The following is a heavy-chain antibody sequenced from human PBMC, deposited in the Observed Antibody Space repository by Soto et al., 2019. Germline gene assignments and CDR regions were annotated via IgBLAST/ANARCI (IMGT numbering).Heavy chain of an antibody. CDR2: IIPIFGTA. CDR3: ARGIILAMVRMGTVFDY. D-gene: IGHD3-10*01. V-gene: IGHV1-69*01. Sequence: QVQLVQSGAEVKKPGSSVKVSCKASGGTFSSYAISWVRQAPGQGLEWMGGIIPIFGTANYAQKFQGRVTITADESTSTASMELSIMRSEDPAVYYCARGIILAMVRMGTVFDYCGQGTLVTVSS. CDR1: GGTFSSYA. J-gene: IGHJ4*02.